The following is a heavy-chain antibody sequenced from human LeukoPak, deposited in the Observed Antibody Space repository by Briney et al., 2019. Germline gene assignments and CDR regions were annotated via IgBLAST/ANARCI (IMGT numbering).Heavy chain of an antibody. D-gene: IGHD6-19*01. V-gene: IGHV4-59*08. J-gene: IGHJ4*02. CDR2: IHYSGSI. CDR3: ARQEWGSGWTPFDY. CDR1: GGSIGSYY. Sequence: PSETLSLTCSVSGGSIGSYYWSGIRQPPGKGLEWIGYIHYSGSINYNPSLKSRVTISVDTSKNQFSLKLSSVTAADTAVYYCARQEWGSGWTPFDYWGQGTLVTVSS.